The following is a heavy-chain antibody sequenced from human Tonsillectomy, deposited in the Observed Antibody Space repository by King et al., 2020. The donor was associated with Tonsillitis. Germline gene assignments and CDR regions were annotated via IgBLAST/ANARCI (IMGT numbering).Heavy chain of an antibody. Sequence: QLVQSGAEVRKPGSSVKVSCKASGGTFSSHPITWVRQAPGQGLEWMGGIIPIFGTASYPQKFQGRVTITADESTRTAYTELSSLTSDDTAVYYCARPYYDILTGLARFDYWGQGTLVTVSS. CDR1: GGTFSSHP. CDR3: ARPYYDILTGLARFDY. V-gene: IGHV1-69*12. D-gene: IGHD3-9*01. CDR2: IIPIFGTA. J-gene: IGHJ4*02.